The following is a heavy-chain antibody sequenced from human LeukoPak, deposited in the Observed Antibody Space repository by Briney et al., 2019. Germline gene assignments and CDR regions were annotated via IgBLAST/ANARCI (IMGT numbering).Heavy chain of an antibody. V-gene: IGHV1-18*01. CDR1: GYTFTSYG. CDR3: ARLPYCSGGSCYSGKFDY. D-gene: IGHD2-15*01. CDR2: ISAYNGNT. Sequence: ASVTVSCKASGYTFTSYGISWVRQAPGQGLEWMGWISAYNGNTNYAQKLQGRVTMTTDTSTSTAYMELRSLRSDDTAVYYCARLPYCSGGSCYSGKFDYWGQGAMI. J-gene: IGHJ4*02.